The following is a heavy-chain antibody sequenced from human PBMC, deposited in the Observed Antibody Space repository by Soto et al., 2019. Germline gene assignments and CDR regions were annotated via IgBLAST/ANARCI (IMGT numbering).Heavy chain of an antibody. V-gene: IGHV4-39*01. Sequence: SETLSLTCTVSCGSISSSTYYWDWIRQPPGKGLGWIGAMYYTGNKNYNPSLESRVTMSVDTSKNQFSLKLSSVTPTDTAVYYWARRSSSSLGSLVDPWGRGILVTVS. D-gene: IGHD6-6*01. CDR3: ARRSSSSLGSLVDP. CDR2: MYYTGNK. J-gene: IGHJ5*02. CDR1: CGSISSSTYY.